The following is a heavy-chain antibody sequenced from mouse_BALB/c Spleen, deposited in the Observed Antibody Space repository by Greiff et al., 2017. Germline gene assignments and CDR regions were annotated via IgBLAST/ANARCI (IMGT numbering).Heavy chain of an antibody. D-gene: IGHD1-1*01. Sequence: EVHLVESGTVLARPGASVKMSCKASGYTFTSYWMHWVKQRPGQGLEWIGAIYPGNSDTSYNQKFKGKAKLTAVTSTSTAYMELSSLTNEDSAVYYCTRGYYGSSYAMDYWGQGTSVTVSS. CDR3: TRGYYGSSYAMDY. CDR1: GYTFTSYW. V-gene: IGHV1-5*01. CDR2: IYPGNSDT. J-gene: IGHJ4*01.